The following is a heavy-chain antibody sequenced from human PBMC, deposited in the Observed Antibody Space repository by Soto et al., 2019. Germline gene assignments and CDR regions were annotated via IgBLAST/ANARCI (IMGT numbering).Heavy chain of an antibody. Sequence: SDTLSRTCTVSGGSISIGAYYWSGLRQHPGKGLEWIGYICYSGSTNYNPSRKSRVTVSVDTSKNQFSLTLSSVTAADTAVSSCARELLCGRGGSCHWPHFDYWGQGTLVTVSS. CDR2: ICYSGST. V-gene: IGHV4-31*03. CDR1: GGSISIGAYY. D-gene: IGHD2-15*01. CDR3: ARELLCGRGGSCHWPHFDY. J-gene: IGHJ4*02.